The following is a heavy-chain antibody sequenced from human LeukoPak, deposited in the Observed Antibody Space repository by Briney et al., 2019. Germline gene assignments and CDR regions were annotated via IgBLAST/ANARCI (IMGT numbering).Heavy chain of an antibody. Sequence: ASVKVSCKASGYTFTSYYMHWVRQAPGQGLEWMGIINPSGGSTSYAQKFQGRVTMTRNTSISTAYMELSSLRSEDTAVYYCARGGKALWFGYRAEKNDIWGQGTMVTVSS. CDR2: INPSGGST. CDR3: ARGGKALWFGYRAEKNDI. CDR1: GYTFTSYY. D-gene: IGHD3-10*01. V-gene: IGHV1-46*01. J-gene: IGHJ3*02.